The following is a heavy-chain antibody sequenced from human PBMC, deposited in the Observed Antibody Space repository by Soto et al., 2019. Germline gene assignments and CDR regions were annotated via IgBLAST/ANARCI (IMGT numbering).Heavy chain of an antibody. J-gene: IGHJ6*02. CDR2: INHSGST. CDR3: ARGGSGSWYYYYYYGMDV. V-gene: IGHV4-34*01. Sequence: SETLSLTCAVYGGSFSGYYWSWIRQPPGKGLEWIGEINHSGSTNYNPSLKSRVTISVDTSKNKVSLKLSSVTAADTAVYYCARGGSGSWYYYYYYGMDVWGQGTTVTVSS. D-gene: IGHD6-13*01. CDR1: GGSFSGYY.